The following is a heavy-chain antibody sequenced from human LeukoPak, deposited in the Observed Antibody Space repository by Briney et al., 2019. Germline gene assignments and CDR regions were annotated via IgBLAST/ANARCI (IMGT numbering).Heavy chain of an antibody. Sequence: SETLSLTCTVSGGSIGSSSYYWGWIRQPPGKGLEWIGSIYYSGSTYYNPSLKIRVTISVDTSKNQFSLKLSSVTAADTAVYYCAREPAPHYYDSMGEAFDIWGQGTMVTVSS. CDR1: GGSIGSSSYY. V-gene: IGHV4-39*07. CDR2: IYYSGST. CDR3: AREPAPHYYDSMGEAFDI. J-gene: IGHJ3*02. D-gene: IGHD3-22*01.